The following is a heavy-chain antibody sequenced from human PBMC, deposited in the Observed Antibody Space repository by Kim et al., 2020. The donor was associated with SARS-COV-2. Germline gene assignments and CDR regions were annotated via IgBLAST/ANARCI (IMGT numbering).Heavy chain of an antibody. CDR2: VYHTGSV. V-gene: IGHV4-61*01. D-gene: IGHD3-3*02. J-gene: IGHJ5*02. CDR3: ARVTFGGFFHILGDFGP. Sequence: SETLSLTCTVSGDSVSSPTHFWSWIRQTPGKQLEWIGYVYHTGSVNHNPSFESRVTLAIDTSRSQFSLTLKSATTADTAVSYCARVTFGGFFHILGDFGPWGRGIPVSVSS. CDR1: GDSVSSPTHF.